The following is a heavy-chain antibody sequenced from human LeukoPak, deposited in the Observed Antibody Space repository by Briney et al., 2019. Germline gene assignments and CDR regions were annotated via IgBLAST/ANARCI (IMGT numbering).Heavy chain of an antibody. D-gene: IGHD3-10*01. V-gene: IGHV3-74*03. Sequence: GGSLRLSCAASGFTFSNYWVSWVRQAPGKGLVWLSRINRDGSTTKYADSVKGRFTVSRDNAKNTLNLQMNSLSADGTAVYYCARDKKSGESSEIDYWGQGTLVTVSS. CDR1: GFTFSNYW. CDR2: INRDGSTT. CDR3: ARDKKSGESSEIDY. J-gene: IGHJ4*02.